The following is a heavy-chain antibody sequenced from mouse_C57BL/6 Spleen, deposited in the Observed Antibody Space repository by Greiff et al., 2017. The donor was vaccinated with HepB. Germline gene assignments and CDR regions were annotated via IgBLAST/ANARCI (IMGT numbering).Heavy chain of an antibody. CDR1: GFTFSDYG. CDR2: ISNLAYSI. J-gene: IGHJ4*01. Sequence: EVKLMESGGGLVQPGGSLKLSCAASGFTFSDYGMAWVRQAPRKGPEWVAFISNLAYSIYYADTVTGRFTISRENAKNTLYLEMSSLRSEDTAMYYCARRGYYGNYAMDYWGQGTSVTVSS. D-gene: IGHD1-1*01. V-gene: IGHV5-15*04. CDR3: ARRGYYGNYAMDY.